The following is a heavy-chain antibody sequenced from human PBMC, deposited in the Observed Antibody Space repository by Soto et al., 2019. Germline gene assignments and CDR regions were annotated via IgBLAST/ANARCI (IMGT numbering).Heavy chain of an antibody. CDR3: ARGGSTSTSRGLDV. J-gene: IGHJ6*02. D-gene: IGHD6-13*01. V-gene: IGHV4-4*02. CDR2: IYHSGTT. Sequence: QVQLEESGLRLAKPSGTLSLTCGVSGGSISNNNWWSWVRQPPGKGLEWIGEIYHSGTTNYNPSLKSRVTMSVDKSKNQFFLKLNSVTAADTDVYFCARGGSTSTSRGLDVWGQGTTVTVSS. CDR1: GGSISNNNW.